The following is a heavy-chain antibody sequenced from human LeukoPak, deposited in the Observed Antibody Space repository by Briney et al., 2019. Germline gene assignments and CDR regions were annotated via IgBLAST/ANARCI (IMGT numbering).Heavy chain of an antibody. CDR1: GGTFSSYA. V-gene: IGHV1-69*01. CDR2: IIPIFGTA. D-gene: IGHD3-10*01. CDR3: ARDPYYYGSGSYYRPGLDY. J-gene: IGHJ4*02. Sequence: SVKVSCKASGGTFSSYAISWVRQAPGQGLEWMGGIIPIFGTANYAQKFQGRVTITADESTSTAYMELSSLRSEDTAVYYCARDPYYYGSGSYYRPGLDYWGQGTLVAVSS.